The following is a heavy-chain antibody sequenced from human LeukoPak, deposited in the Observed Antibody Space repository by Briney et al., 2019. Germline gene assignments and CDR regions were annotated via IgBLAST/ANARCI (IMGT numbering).Heavy chain of an antibody. D-gene: IGHD3-10*01. J-gene: IGHJ4*02. V-gene: IGHV4-30-4*01. CDR3: ARASMIRVPFDF. CDR1: GGSVSSGDYY. Sequence: SETLSLTCTVSGGSVSSGDYYWSWIRQPPGEGLELIGYTYYTGSTYYSPSPRSRVTISEDTSQNQFSLKLTSVTAADTAAYYCARASMIRVPFDFWGQGTLVTVSS. CDR2: TYYTGST.